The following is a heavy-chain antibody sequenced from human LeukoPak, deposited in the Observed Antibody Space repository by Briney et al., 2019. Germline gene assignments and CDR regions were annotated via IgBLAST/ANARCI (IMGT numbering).Heavy chain of an antibody. CDR1: GYTFTGYY. V-gene: IGHV1-2*02. J-gene: IGHJ4*02. CDR3: ARDSGYDSSYFDY. CDR2: INPNSGGT. Sequence: ASVTVSCKASGYTFTGYYMHWVRQAPGQGLEWMGWINPNSGGTNYAQKFQGRVTMTRDTSISTAYMELSRLRSDDTAVYYCARDSGYDSSYFDYWGQGTLVTVSS. D-gene: IGHD5-12*01.